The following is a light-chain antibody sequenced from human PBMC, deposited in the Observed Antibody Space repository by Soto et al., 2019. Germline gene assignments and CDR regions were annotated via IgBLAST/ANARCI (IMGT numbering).Light chain of an antibody. Sequence: SYELTQPLSVSVALGQTATVTCGGNNILSKYVHWYQQKPGQAPVLVIYRDTNRPSGIPKQPSGSKSGNTATLTISRAQAGDEADYYSQVWDSNTEVFGTGTKVTVL. CDR3: QVWDSNTEV. V-gene: IGLV3-9*01. CDR2: RDT. CDR1: NILSKY. J-gene: IGLJ1*01.